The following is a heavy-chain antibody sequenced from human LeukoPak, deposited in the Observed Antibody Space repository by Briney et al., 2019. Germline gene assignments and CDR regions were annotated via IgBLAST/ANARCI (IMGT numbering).Heavy chain of an antibody. D-gene: IGHD1-26*01. Sequence: GGSLRLSCAASGFTFSSYGMHWVRQAPGKGLEWVAVISYDGSNKYYADSVKGRFTISRDNSKNTLYLQMNSLRAEDTAVYYCAKGRERSYYFGYWGQGTLVTVSS. CDR3: AKGRERSYYFGY. V-gene: IGHV3-30*18. J-gene: IGHJ4*02. CDR2: ISYDGSNK. CDR1: GFTFSSYG.